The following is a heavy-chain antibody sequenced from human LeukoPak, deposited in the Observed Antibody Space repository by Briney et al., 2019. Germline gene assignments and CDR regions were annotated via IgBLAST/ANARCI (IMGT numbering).Heavy chain of an antibody. CDR1: GFSFSSYG. CDR2: ISYDGSNK. CDR3: AKDPKVYSGWYWRADH. Sequence: GGSLRLSCAASGFSFSSYGMHSVRQAPGKGLAWVAVISYDGSNKYYADSVKGRFTISRDNSKNTLYLQMNNLRAEDTAVYYCAKDPKVYSGWYWRADHWGQGTLVTVSS. J-gene: IGHJ5*02. V-gene: IGHV3-30*18. D-gene: IGHD6-19*01.